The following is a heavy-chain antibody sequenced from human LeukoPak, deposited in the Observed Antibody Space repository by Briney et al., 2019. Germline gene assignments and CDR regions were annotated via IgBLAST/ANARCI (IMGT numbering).Heavy chain of an antibody. CDR3: AKVGATRDHDAFDI. CDR1: GGTFSSYA. J-gene: IGHJ3*02. Sequence: SVKVSRKASGGTFSSYAISWVRQAPGQGLEWMGGIIPIFGTANYAQKFQGRVTITADESTSTAYMELSSLRSEDTAVYYCAKVGATRDHDAFDIWGQGTMVTVSS. CDR2: IIPIFGTA. V-gene: IGHV1-69*13. D-gene: IGHD1-26*01.